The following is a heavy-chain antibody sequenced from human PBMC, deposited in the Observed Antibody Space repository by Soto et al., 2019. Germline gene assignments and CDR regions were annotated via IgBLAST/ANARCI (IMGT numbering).Heavy chain of an antibody. CDR1: GGSISSGDYY. CDR3: AGNPGIAAVPFDS. J-gene: IGHJ4*02. Sequence: SETLSLTCTVSGGSISSGDYYWSWIRQPPGKGLEWIGYIYYSGSTYYNPSLKSRVTISVDTSKNQFSLKLSSVTAADTAVYYCAGNPGIAAVPFDSWGQGTLVTVSS. CDR2: IYYSGST. V-gene: IGHV4-30-4*01. D-gene: IGHD6-13*01.